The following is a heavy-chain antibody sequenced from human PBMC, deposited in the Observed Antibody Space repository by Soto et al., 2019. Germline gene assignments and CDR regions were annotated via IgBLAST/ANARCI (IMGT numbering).Heavy chain of an antibody. CDR1: GFTFSSYT. V-gene: IGHV3-23*01. CDR3: AKWDY. Sequence: GGSLRLSCAASGFTFSSYTMSWVRQAPGKGLEWVSTISSSYSTYYADSVKGRFTISRDNSKNTLCLQMNSLRAEDTAIYDCAKWDYWGQGT. CDR2: ISSSYST. J-gene: IGHJ4*02.